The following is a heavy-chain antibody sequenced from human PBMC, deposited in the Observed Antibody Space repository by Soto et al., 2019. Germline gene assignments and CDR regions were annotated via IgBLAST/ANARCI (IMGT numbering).Heavy chain of an antibody. D-gene: IGHD5-12*01. CDR2: IIPIFGTA. Sequence: QVQLVQSGAEVKKPGSSVKVSCKASGGTFSSYAISWVRQAPGQGLEWMGGIIPIFGTANYAQKFQGRVTITGDESTSTAYMERSSLRSEDTAVYYCARGRDGYNRRWWFDPWGQGTLVTVSS. V-gene: IGHV1-69*01. J-gene: IGHJ5*02. CDR3: ARGRDGYNRRWWFDP. CDR1: GGTFSSYA.